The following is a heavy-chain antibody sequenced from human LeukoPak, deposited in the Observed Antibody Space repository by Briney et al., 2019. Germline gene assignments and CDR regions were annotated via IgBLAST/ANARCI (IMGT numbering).Heavy chain of an antibody. J-gene: IGHJ3*02. CDR1: GYTFTSYD. V-gene: IGHV1-8*01. CDR2: MNPNSGAT. D-gene: IGHD3-22*01. CDR3: ARTYYYDSSGANDAFDI. Sequence: GASVKVSCKASGYTFTSYDFNWLRQATGQGPEWMGWMNPNSGATGYAQKFQGRVTMTRSASINTAYMELTNLRSDDTAVYYCARTYYYDSSGANDAFDIWGQGTMVTVSS.